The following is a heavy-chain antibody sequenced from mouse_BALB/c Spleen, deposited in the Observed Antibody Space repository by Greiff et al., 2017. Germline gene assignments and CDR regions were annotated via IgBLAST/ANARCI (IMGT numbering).Heavy chain of an antibody. CDR3: ARNEEIYDGYYVAMDY. V-gene: IGHV2-6-4*01. J-gene: IGHJ4*01. D-gene: IGHD2-3*01. Sequence: QVQLKESGPGLVAPSQSLSITCTVSGFSLSRYSVHWVRQPPGKGLEWLGMIWGGGSTDYNSALKSRLSISKDNSKSQVFLKMNSLQTDDTAMYYCARNEEIYDGYYVAMDYWGQGTSVTVSS. CDR2: IWGGGST. CDR1: GFSLSRYS.